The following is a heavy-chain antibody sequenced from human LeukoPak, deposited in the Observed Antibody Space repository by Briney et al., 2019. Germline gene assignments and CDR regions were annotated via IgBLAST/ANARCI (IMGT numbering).Heavy chain of an antibody. Sequence: GGSLRLSCVASGFTFSTSWMSWVRQTPGKGLEWVATIDRDGEGRSYLESVKGRFTISRDNSKNTLYLQMNSLRAEDTAVYYCAREPSLRYFDWLPVYYYYGMDVWGQGTTVTVSS. V-gene: IGHV3-7*01. CDR1: GFTFSTSW. CDR3: AREPSLRYFDWLPVYYYYGMDV. D-gene: IGHD3-9*01. J-gene: IGHJ6*02. CDR2: IDRDGEGR.